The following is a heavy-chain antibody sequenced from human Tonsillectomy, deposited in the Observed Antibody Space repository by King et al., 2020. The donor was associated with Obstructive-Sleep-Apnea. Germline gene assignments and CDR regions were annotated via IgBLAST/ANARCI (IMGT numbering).Heavy chain of an antibody. CDR2: IYYSGST. D-gene: IGHD1-1*01. V-gene: IGHV4-59*01. Sequence: QLQESGPGLVKPSETLSLTCTVSGGSISSYYWSWIRQPPGKGLEWIGYIYYSGSTNYNPSLKSRVTISVDTSKNQFSLKLSSVTAADTAVYYCAAFRNDVSWFDPWGQGTLVTVSS. CDR3: AAFRNDVSWFDP. J-gene: IGHJ5*02. CDR1: GGSISSYY.